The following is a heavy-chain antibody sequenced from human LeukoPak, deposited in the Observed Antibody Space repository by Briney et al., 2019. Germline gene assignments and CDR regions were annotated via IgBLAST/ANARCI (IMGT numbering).Heavy chain of an antibody. CDR3: ARAKTLVVVAAMGY. D-gene: IGHD2-15*01. Sequence: ASVKVSCKASGYTFTSYDINWVRQATGQGLEWMGWMNPNSGNTGCAQKFQGRVTMTRNTSISTAYMELSSLRSEDTAVYYCARAKTLVVVAAMGYWGQGTLVTVSS. V-gene: IGHV1-8*01. J-gene: IGHJ4*02. CDR2: MNPNSGNT. CDR1: GYTFTSYD.